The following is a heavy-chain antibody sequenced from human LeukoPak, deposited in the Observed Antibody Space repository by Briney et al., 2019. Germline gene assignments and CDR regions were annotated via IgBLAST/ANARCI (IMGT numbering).Heavy chain of an antibody. CDR3: ARAGAVVDNWFYP. D-gene: IGHD2-15*01. CDR2: ISGYNGKT. CDR1: GYTLNTYG. V-gene: IGHV1-18*01. Sequence: ASVKVSCKASGYTLNTYGITWVRQAPGHGLEWMGWISGYNGKTKYAQKLQDRVTMTTDTSTTTAYMEPRSLRSDDTAVYYCARAGAVVDNWFYPWGQGTLVTVSS. J-gene: IGHJ5*02.